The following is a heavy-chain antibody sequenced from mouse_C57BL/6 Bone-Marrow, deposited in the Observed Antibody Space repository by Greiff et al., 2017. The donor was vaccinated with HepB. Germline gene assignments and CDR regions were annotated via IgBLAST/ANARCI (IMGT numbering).Heavy chain of an antibody. CDR3: ARGGRRFAY. CDR1: GFTFSSYA. CDR2: ISDGGSYT. Sequence: EVKVVESGGGLVKPGGSLKLSCAASGFTFSSYAMSWVRQTPEKRLEWVATISDGGSYTYYPDNVKGRFTISRDNAKNNLYLQMSHLKSEDTAMYDCARGGRRFAYWGQGTRVTVSA. J-gene: IGHJ3*01. V-gene: IGHV5-4*03. D-gene: IGHD1-1*01.